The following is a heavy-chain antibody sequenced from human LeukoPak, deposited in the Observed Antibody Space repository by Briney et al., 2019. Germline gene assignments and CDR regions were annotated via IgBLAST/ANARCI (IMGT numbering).Heavy chain of an antibody. CDR3: ARGYLSGSCYSD. CDR1: GGSFSGYY. J-gene: IGHJ4*02. V-gene: IGHV4-34*01. Sequence: PSETLSLTCAVYGGSFSGYYWSWIRQPLEKGLEWIGEINHSGSTNYNPSLKSRVTISVDTSKNQFSLKLSSVTAADTAVYYCARGYLSGSCYSDWGQGTLVTVSS. D-gene: IGHD2-15*01. CDR2: INHSGST.